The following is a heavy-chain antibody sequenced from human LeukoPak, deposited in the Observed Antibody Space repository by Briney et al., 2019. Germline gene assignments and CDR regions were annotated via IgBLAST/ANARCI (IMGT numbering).Heavy chain of an antibody. CDR1: GFAFSSYW. CDR2: ISNDGSKK. V-gene: IGHV3-30*18. Sequence: GGSLRLSCAASGFAFSSYWMSWVRQAPGKGLDWVAVISNDGSKKYYADSVKGRFTISRDNSKNTLSLQVSSLRTEDTAVYYCAKDRYSYAFEYSDSWGQGTLVTVSS. D-gene: IGHD5-18*01. CDR3: AKDRYSYAFEYSDS. J-gene: IGHJ4*02.